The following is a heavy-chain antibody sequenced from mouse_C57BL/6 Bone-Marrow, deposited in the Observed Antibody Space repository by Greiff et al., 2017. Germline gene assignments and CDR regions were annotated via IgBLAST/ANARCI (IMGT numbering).Heavy chain of an antibody. CDR1: GFSLTSYG. D-gene: IGHD2-10*02. CDR3: AKGEYGNHAGMDY. CDR2: IWSGGST. J-gene: IGHJ4*01. Sequence: VKLQESGPGLVQPSQSLSITCTVSGFSLTSYGVHWVRQSPGKGLEWLGVIWSGGSTDYNAAFISRLSISKDNSKSQVFFKMNSLQADDTAIYYCAKGEYGNHAGMDYWGQGTSVTVSS. V-gene: IGHV2-2*01.